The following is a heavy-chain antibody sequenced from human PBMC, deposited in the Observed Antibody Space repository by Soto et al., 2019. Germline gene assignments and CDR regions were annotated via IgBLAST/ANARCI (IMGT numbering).Heavy chain of an antibody. Sequence: PSETLSLTCTVSGGSISSYYWSWIRQPPGKGLEWIGYIYYSGSTNYNPSLKSRVTISVDTSKTQFSLKLSSVTAADTAVYYCARDGLSEAWFGPWGQGTLVTVSS. J-gene: IGHJ5*02. CDR2: IYYSGST. CDR3: ARDGLSEAWFGP. V-gene: IGHV4-59*01. CDR1: GGSISSYY.